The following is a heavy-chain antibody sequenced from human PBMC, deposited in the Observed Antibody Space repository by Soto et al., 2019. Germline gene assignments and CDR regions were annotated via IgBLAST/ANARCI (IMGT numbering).Heavy chain of an antibody. CDR1: GFTFSSYA. CDR2: ISGSGGST. CDR3: ARTKNVLRYFGGYYFDY. J-gene: IGHJ4*02. D-gene: IGHD3-9*01. Sequence: PGGSLRLSCAASGFTFSSYAMSWVRQAPGKGLEWVSAISGSGGSTYYADSVKGRFTISRDNSKNTLYLQMNSLRAEDTAVYYCARTKNVLRYFGGYYFDYWGQGALVTVSS. V-gene: IGHV3-23*01.